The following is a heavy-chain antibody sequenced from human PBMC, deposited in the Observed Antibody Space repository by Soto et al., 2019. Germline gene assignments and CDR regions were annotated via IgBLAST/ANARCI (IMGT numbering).Heavy chain of an antibody. D-gene: IGHD2-21*02. CDR1: GFTFSSYG. V-gene: IGHV3-33*01. J-gene: IGHJ4*02. CDR2: IWYDGSNK. Sequence: QVQLVESGGGVVRPGRSLRLSCAASGFTFSSYGMHWVRQAPGKGLEWVAVIWYDGSNKYYADSVKGRFTISRDNSKNTLYLQMNSLRAEDTAVYYCARGPGRTVVTRDFDYWGQGTLVTVSS. CDR3: ARGPGRTVVTRDFDY.